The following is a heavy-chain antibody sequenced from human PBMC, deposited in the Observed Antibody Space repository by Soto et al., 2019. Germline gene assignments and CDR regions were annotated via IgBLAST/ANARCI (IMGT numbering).Heavy chain of an antibody. Sequence: EVQLVESGGGLVQPGGSLRLTCVASGFTFSKSWMSWVRQAPGRGLEWVANVKQDGSDRYYVDPVKGRFTISRDNGKNLLYLQRDSLRAEDTAVYYCARGGGNFDHWGQGPLVTVSS. CDR3: ARGGGNFDH. CDR2: VKQDGSDR. J-gene: IGHJ4*02. CDR1: GFTFSKSW. D-gene: IGHD3-16*01. V-gene: IGHV3-7*04.